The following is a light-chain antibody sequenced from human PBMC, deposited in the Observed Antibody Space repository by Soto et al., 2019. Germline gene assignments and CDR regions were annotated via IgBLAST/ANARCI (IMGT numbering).Light chain of an antibody. CDR3: QQYNSYSVT. CDR1: QSISSW. V-gene: IGKV1-5*01. J-gene: IGKJ1*01. Sequence: DIQMTQSPSTLSASVGDRVTITCRASQSISSWLAWYQQKPGKAPKLLIYDASSLESGAPSRFSGSVSGTEFTLTISSLQPDDFATYYCQQYNSYSVTFGQGTKVEIK. CDR2: DAS.